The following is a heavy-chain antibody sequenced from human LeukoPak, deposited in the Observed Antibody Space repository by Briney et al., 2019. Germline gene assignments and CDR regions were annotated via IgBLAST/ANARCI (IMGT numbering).Heavy chain of an antibody. V-gene: IGHV3-48*01. J-gene: IGHJ4*02. CDR2: ISSSSSTI. CDR3: ASLRGRFDY. Sequence: GGSLRLSCAASGFTFSSYSMNWVRQAPGKGLEWVSYISSSSSTIYYAGSVKGRFTISRDNAKNSLYLQMNSLRAEDTAVYYCASLRGRFDYWGQGTLVTVSS. CDR1: GFTFSSYS.